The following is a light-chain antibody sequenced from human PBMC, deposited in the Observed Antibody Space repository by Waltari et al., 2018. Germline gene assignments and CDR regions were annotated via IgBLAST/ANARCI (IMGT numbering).Light chain of an antibody. CDR1: SSDVGYYNY. V-gene: IGLV2-14*01. CDR3: SSYTNYATVI. Sequence: QSALTQPASVSGSPGQSITISCTGTSSDVGYYNYVSWYQQHPGKAPKLMISDVNKRPAVVSNRFSGSKSGNTASLTICGLQAEYEADYYCSSYTNYATVIFGGGTKLTVL. J-gene: IGLJ2*01. CDR2: DVN.